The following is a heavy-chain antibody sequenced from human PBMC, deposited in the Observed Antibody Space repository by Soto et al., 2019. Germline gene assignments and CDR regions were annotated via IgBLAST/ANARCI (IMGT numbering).Heavy chain of an antibody. J-gene: IGHJ4*02. CDR2: IYDSGSS. CDR3: AREKGYISGPKNFDY. V-gene: IGHV4-30-4*01. D-gene: IGHD5-12*01. CDR1: GGSISTYY. Sequence: SETLSLTCTVSGGSISTYYWSWIRQPPGKGLQWIGYIYDSGSSYYNPSLKSRVTMSVDTSKNQFSLKLSSVTAADTAVYYCAREKGYISGPKNFDYWGQGTLVTVSS.